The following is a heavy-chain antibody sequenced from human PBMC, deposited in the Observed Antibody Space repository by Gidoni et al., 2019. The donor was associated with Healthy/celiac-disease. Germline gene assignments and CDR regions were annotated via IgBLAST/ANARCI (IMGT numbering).Heavy chain of an antibody. V-gene: IGHV3-33*01. Sequence: QVQLVESGGGVVQPGRSLSLSCAASGFTFSSYGMHWVRQAPGKGLEWVAVIWYDGSNKYYADSVKGRFTISRDNSKNTLYLQMNSLRAEDTAVYYCARENSPRLLHYFDYWGQGTLVTVSS. CDR3: ARENSPRLLHYFDY. CDR2: IWYDGSNK. CDR1: GFTFSSYG. J-gene: IGHJ4*02. D-gene: IGHD3-3*01.